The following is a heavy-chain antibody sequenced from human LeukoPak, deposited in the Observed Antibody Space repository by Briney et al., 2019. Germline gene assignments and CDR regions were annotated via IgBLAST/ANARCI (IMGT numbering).Heavy chain of an antibody. D-gene: IGHD6-19*01. Sequence: GGSLRLSCAASGFTFSSYGMHWVRQAPGKGMEWVAVISYDGSNKYYADSVKGRFTISRDNSKNTLYPQMNSLRAEDTAVYYCAKPAYSSGWRPNYNWFDPWGQGTLVTVSS. CDR3: AKPAYSSGWRPNYNWFDP. CDR1: GFTFSSYG. J-gene: IGHJ5*02. V-gene: IGHV3-30*18. CDR2: ISYDGSNK.